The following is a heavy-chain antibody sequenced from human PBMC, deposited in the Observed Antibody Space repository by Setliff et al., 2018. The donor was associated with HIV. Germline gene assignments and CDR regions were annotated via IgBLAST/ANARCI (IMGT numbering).Heavy chain of an antibody. V-gene: IGHV4-34*01. CDR2: INHNGGT. J-gene: IGHJ4*02. Sequence: KSSETLSLTCAVYGGSFTSYYWTWIRQAPGKDLEWIGEINHNGGTNYNPSLKSRVTISVDGSKNQFFLRLTSVTAADTAVYYCARGSYRGSGFFVRYFDFWGQGSLVTVSS. D-gene: IGHD3-3*01. CDR1: GGSFTSYY. CDR3: ARGSYRGSGFFVRYFDF.